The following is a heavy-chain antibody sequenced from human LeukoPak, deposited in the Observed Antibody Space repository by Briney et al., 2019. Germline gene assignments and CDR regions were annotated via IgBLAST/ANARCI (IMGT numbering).Heavy chain of an antibody. Sequence: GASVKVSCKASGYTFTGYYMHWVRQAPGQGLEWMGWINPNSGGTNYAQKFQGRVTMTRDTSISTAYMELSRLRSDDTAVYYCARVGLVGVISDAFDIWGQGTMVTVSS. CDR1: GYTFTGYY. CDR2: INPNSGGT. V-gene: IGHV1-2*02. CDR3: ARVGLVGVISDAFDI. J-gene: IGHJ3*02. D-gene: IGHD3-22*01.